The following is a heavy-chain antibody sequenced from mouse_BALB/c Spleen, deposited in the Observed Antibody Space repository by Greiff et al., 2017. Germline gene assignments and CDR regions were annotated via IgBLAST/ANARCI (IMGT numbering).Heavy chain of an antibody. D-gene: IGHD1-2*01. CDR2: IWSGGST. V-gene: IGHV2-2*02. CDR3: ARGDYGRLYYAMDY. CDR1: GFSLTSYG. J-gene: IGHJ4*01. Sequence: QVQLKESGPGQVQPSQSLSITCTVSGFSLTSYGVHWVRQSPGKGLEWLGVIWSGGSTDYNAAFISRLSISKDNSKSQVFFKMNSLQANDTAIYYCARGDYGRLYYAMDYWGQGTSVTVSS.